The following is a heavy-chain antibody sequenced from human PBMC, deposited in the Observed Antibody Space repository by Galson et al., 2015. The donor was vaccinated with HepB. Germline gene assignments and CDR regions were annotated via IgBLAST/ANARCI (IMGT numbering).Heavy chain of an antibody. CDR1: GFTFSSFG. Sequence: SLRLSCAASGFTFSSFGIHWVRQAPGEGLEWVAVIWYDGTNKYYADSVKGRFTISRDNFENTLYLQMNSLRAEDTAVYYCARGERHCSSTTCYGSTDYYYMDVWGKGTTVTVSS. CDR2: IWYDGTNK. J-gene: IGHJ6*03. CDR3: ARGERHCSSTTCYGSTDYYYMDV. V-gene: IGHV3-33*01. D-gene: IGHD2-2*01.